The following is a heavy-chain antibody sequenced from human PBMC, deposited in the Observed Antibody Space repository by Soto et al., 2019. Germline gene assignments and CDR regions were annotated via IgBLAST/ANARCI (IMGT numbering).Heavy chain of an antibody. CDR1: GGAISSYY. V-gene: IGHV4-59*01. CDR3: ARHYYDSSGYWVYFDY. D-gene: IGHD3-22*01. Sequence: SETLSLTCTVSGGAISSYYWSWIRQPPGKGLEWIGYIYYSGSTNYNPSLKSRVTISVDTSKNQFSLKLSSVTAADTAVYYCARHYYDSSGYWVYFDYWGQGTLVTVSS. J-gene: IGHJ4*02. CDR2: IYYSGST.